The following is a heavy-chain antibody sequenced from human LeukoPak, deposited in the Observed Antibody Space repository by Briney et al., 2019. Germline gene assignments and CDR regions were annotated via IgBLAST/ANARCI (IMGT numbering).Heavy chain of an antibody. V-gene: IGHV4-34*01. CDR3: ARGHYGIDP. Sequence: PSETLSLTXAVYGGSFSGYYWSWIRQPPGKGLEWIGEINHSGSTNYNPSLKSRVTISVDTSKNQFSLKLSSVTAADTAVYYCARGHYGIDPWGQGSLVTVSS. CDR1: GGSFSGYY. D-gene: IGHD3-16*01. J-gene: IGHJ5*02. CDR2: INHSGST.